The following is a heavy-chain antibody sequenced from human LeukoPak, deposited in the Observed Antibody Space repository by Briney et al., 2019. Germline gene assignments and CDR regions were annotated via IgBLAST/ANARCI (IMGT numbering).Heavy chain of an antibody. CDR1: GFTFSSYA. J-gene: IGHJ4*02. CDR2: ISGSGAST. Sequence: TGGSLTLSCAASGFTFSSYAMSWVRQAPEKGQEWVSDISGSGASTYYADSVKGRFTISRDKSKNTVYLQMNSLRAEDTAIYYCVKLRYSGYGPGDYWGQGTLVTVSS. V-gene: IGHV3-23*01. D-gene: IGHD5-12*01. CDR3: VKLRYSGYGPGDY.